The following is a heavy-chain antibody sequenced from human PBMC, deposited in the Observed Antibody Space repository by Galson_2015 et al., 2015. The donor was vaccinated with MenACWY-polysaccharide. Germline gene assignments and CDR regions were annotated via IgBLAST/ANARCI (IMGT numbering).Heavy chain of an antibody. CDR3: ARDRGYLAFDI. CDR2: IKEDGSDR. J-gene: IGHJ3*02. Sequence: SLRLSCAASGFTFSSYWMSWVRQAPGKGLEWVANIKEDGSDRYYVDSVKGRLTISRDNAKNSLYLQMNSLRAEDTAVYFCARDRGYLAFDIWGQGTMVTVSS. CDR1: GFTFSSYW. V-gene: IGHV3-7*01. D-gene: IGHD6-13*01.